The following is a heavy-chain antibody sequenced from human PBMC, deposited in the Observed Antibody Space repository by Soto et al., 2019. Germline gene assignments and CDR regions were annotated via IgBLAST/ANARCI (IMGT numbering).Heavy chain of an antibody. D-gene: IGHD5-12*01. CDR3: AKGEMATILIDY. CDR2: ISYDGSNK. J-gene: IGHJ4*02. Sequence: QVQLVESGGGVVQPGRSLRLSCAASGFTFSSYGMHWVRQAPGKGLEWVAVISYDGSNKYYADSVKGRFTISGDNSKNTLYLQMNSLRAEDTAVYYCAKGEMATILIDYWGQGTLVTVSS. CDR1: GFTFSSYG. V-gene: IGHV3-30*18.